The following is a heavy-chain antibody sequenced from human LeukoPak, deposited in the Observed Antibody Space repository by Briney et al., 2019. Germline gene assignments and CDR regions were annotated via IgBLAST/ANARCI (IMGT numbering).Heavy chain of an antibody. D-gene: IGHD6-13*01. V-gene: IGHV1-18*01. Sequence: ASVKVSCKGSGYTFTNYAISWVRQAPGQGLEWMAWISADNGNTNYARHLQGRVTMTIDTSTRTAYMEVSSLRSDDTAVYYCARGGSGWYVDYWGQGTLVTVSS. CDR2: ISADNGNT. J-gene: IGHJ4*02. CDR1: GYTFTNYA. CDR3: ARGGSGWYVDY.